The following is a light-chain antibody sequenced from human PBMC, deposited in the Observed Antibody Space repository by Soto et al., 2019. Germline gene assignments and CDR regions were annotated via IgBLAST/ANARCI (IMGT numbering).Light chain of an antibody. V-gene: IGKV3-20*01. CDR1: QSVSSGY. Sequence: EIVLTQSAGTLALSPGEIATLSCRASQSVSSGYLAWYQQKPGQAPRLLIYGASSRATGIPDRFSGSGSGTDFTLTIRRLEPEDFAVCYCQQYGSSPPFGGGTKVQIK. J-gene: IGKJ4*01. CDR3: QQYGSSPP. CDR2: GAS.